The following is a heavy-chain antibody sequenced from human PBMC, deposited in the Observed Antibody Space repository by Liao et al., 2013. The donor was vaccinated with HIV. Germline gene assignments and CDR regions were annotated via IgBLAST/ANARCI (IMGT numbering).Heavy chain of an antibody. CDR3: TRFLHMYYLDC. V-gene: IGHV4-59*12. CDR2: IYYSGST. CDR1: GGSISSDF. J-gene: IGHJ4*02. Sequence: QVQLQESGPGLVKPSETLSLTCTVSGGSISSDFWGWIRQTPGKGLEWLGYIYYSGSTNYNPSLKSRVTISADTSKNQFSLKLSSVTAADTAVYYCTRFLHMYYLDCWAREPWSPSPQ.